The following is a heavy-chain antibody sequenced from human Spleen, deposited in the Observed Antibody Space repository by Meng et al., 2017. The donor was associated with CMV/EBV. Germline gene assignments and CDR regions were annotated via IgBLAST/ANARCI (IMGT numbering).Heavy chain of an antibody. J-gene: IGHJ6*02. CDR3: ARDQYSSSWPTYYYYGMDV. CDR1: GYTFTDHY. CDR2: INPNSGGT. Sequence: ASVKVSCKASGYTFTDHYMHWVRQAPGQGLEWMGWINPNSGGTNYAQKFQGRVTMTRDTSISTAYMELSRLRSDDTAVYYCARDQYSSSWPTYYYYGMDVWGQGTTVTVSS. V-gene: IGHV1-2*02. D-gene: IGHD6-13*01.